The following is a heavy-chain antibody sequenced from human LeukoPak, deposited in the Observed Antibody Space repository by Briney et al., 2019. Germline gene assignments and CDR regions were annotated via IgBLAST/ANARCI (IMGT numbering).Heavy chain of an antibody. Sequence: PSETLSLTCTVSGGSISSYYWSWIRQPPGKGLEWIGEINHSGSTNYNPSLKSRVTISVDTSKNQFSLKLSSVTAADTAVYYCARVITVVVPAAISFDYWGQGTLVTVSS. V-gene: IGHV4-34*01. CDR3: ARVITVVVPAAISFDY. CDR1: GGSISSYY. J-gene: IGHJ4*02. CDR2: INHSGST. D-gene: IGHD2-2*01.